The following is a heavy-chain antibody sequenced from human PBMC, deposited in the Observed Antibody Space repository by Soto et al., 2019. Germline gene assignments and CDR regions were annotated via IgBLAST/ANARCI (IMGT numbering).Heavy chain of an antibody. D-gene: IGHD3-22*01. Sequence: QVQLVQSGAEVKKPGASVKVSCKASGYTFTSYYMHWVRQAPGQGLEWMGIINPSGGSTSYAQKFQGRVTMTRDTSTSTVYMELSSLRSEDTAVYYCARIPLTYDSEERNAFDIWGQGTMVTVSS. CDR1: GYTFTSYY. CDR2: INPSGGST. J-gene: IGHJ3*02. V-gene: IGHV1-46*01. CDR3: ARIPLTYDSEERNAFDI.